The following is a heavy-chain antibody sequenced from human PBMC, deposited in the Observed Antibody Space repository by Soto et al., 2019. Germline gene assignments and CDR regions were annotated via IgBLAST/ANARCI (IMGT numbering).Heavy chain of an antibody. CDR1: GGSFSGYY. J-gene: IGHJ5*02. Sequence: SETLSLTCAVYGGSFSGYYWSWLRQPPGKWLEWIGEINHSGSPNYNPSLKSRVTISVDTSKNQFSLKMTSVTAADTAVYYCATANWSHHYFDPWGQGXLVTVYS. V-gene: IGHV4-34*01. CDR3: ATANWSHHYFDP. CDR2: INHSGSP. D-gene: IGHD1-1*01.